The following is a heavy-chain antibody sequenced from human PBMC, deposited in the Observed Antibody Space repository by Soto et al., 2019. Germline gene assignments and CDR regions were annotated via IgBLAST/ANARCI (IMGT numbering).Heavy chain of an antibody. J-gene: IGHJ4*02. CDR1: GGYFSGFY. D-gene: IGHD2-8*02. CDR3: ARDKITGLFDY. Sequence: SETLSLTCAVYGGYFSGFYWTWIRQPPGTGLEWIGEINHSGSTNYNPSLKSRVTISVDTSKNQFSLKLTSVTAADTAVYYCARDKITGLFDYWGQGTLVTVSS. CDR2: INHSGST. V-gene: IGHV4-34*01.